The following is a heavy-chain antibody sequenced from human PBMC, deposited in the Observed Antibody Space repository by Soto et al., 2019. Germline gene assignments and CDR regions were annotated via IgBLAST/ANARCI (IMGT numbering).Heavy chain of an antibody. J-gene: IGHJ4*02. CDR3: TKGPSRAYSGSSRYSDS. D-gene: IGHD6-6*01. Sequence: EVQLLESVGGLVQPGGCLRLSCAASGFTFSDYAMTWVRQGPGKGLEWISSTSSSGGATYYADSVKDRFTISRDNSKNTVYRQMNSLKAEDTAVYYCTKGPSRAYSGSSRYSDSWGQGALVTVS. CDR2: TSSSGGAT. CDR1: GFTFSDYA. V-gene: IGHV3-23*01.